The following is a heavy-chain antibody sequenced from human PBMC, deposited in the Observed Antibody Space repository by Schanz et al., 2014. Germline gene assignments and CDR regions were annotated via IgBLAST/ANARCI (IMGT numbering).Heavy chain of an antibody. CDR1: GFTFSNFA. J-gene: IGHJ3*02. D-gene: IGHD6-19*01. Sequence: QVQLVESGGGVVQPGRSLRLSCAASGFTFSNFAIHWVRQAPGKGLEWVAVISTDGTKTYYAASVRGRFTISRDNSKNTVYLQMNSLRSEDTAVYYCAKCIGWYGRCAFDIWGQGTMVTVSS. CDR3: AKCIGWYGRCAFDI. V-gene: IGHV3-30*04. CDR2: ISTDGTKT.